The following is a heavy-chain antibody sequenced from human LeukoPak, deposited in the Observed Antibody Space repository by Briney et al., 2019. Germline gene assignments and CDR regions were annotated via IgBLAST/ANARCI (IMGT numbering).Heavy chain of an antibody. CDR2: IYYSGST. CDR3: ARARVLIVGVTSWFDP. V-gene: IGHV4-30-2*05. CDR1: GGSISSGSYS. J-gene: IGHJ5*02. D-gene: IGHD1-26*01. Sequence: PSETLSLTCAVSGGSISSGSYSWSWIRQPPGKGLEWIGYIYYSGSTYYNPSLKSRVTISVDTSKNQFSLKLSSVTAADTAVYYCARARVLIVGVTSWFDPWGQGTLVTVSS.